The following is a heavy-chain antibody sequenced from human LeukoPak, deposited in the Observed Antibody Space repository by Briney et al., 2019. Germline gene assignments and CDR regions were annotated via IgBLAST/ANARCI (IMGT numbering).Heavy chain of an antibody. D-gene: IGHD6-13*01. CDR2: FDPEDGET. CDR3: ASHPARYSSSWYDY. CDR1: GYTLTELS. J-gene: IGHJ4*02. V-gene: IGHV1-24*01. Sequence: GASVKVSCKVSGYTLTELSMHWVRQAPGEGLEWMGGFDPEDGETIYAQKFQGRVTMTEDTSTDTAYMELSSLRAEDTAVYYCASHPARYSSSWYDYWGQGTLVTVSS.